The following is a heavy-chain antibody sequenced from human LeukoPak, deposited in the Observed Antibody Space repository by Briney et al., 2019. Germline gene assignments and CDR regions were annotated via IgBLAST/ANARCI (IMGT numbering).Heavy chain of an antibody. CDR2: TKQDGGEK. Sequence: GGSLRLSCVASGFAFSSYWMSWVRQAPGKGLEWVANTKQDGGEKYYVDSVKGRFTISRDNAKNSLFLQMNSLRVEDTAVYYCARLGGSYYTYWGQGTLVTVSS. V-gene: IGHV3-7*01. D-gene: IGHD1-26*01. CDR3: ARLGGSYYTY. J-gene: IGHJ4*02. CDR1: GFAFSSYW.